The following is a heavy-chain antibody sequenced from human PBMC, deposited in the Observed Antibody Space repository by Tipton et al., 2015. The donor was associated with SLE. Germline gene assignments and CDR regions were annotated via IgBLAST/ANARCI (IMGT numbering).Heavy chain of an antibody. CDR2: INHRGDS. CDR1: GGSFSVYY. J-gene: IGHJ4*02. D-gene: IGHD6-13*01. Sequence: TLSLTCAVHGGSFSVYYWSWIRQSPEKGLEWIGEINHRGDSNYNPSLKSRVTMSLDTSKNQFSLKLNSVTAADTAVYYCARGPYGAAASYDYWGQGTLVTVSS. CDR3: ARGPYGAAASYDY. V-gene: IGHV4-34*01.